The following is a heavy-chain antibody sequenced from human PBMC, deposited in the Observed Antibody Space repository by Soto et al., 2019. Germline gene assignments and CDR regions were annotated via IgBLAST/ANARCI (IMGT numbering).Heavy chain of an antibody. CDR1: GFTFSSYS. CDR3: ARVSRSAATPDDY. D-gene: IGHD6-25*01. V-gene: IGHV3-21*01. J-gene: IGHJ4*02. Sequence: EVQLVESGGGLVKPGGSLRLSCAASGFTFSSYSMNWVRQAPGKGLEWVSSISSSSSYIYYADSVKGRFTISRDNAKNSLYLQMNSLRAEDTAVYYCARVSRSAATPDDYWGQGTLVTVSS. CDR2: ISSSSSYI.